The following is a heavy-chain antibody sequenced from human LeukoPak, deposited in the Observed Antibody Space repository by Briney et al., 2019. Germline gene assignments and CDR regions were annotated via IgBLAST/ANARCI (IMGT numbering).Heavy chain of an antibody. J-gene: IGHJ4*02. CDR1: GYTFTGYY. Sequence: ASVKVSCKASGYTFTGYYMHWVRQAPGQGLEWMGWINPNSGGTNYAQKFQGRVTMTRDTSISTAYMELRSLRSDDTAVYYCARDLSMWDSAAGDYWGQGTLVTVSS. D-gene: IGHD6-13*01. CDR3: ARDLSMWDSAAGDY. CDR2: INPNSGGT. V-gene: IGHV1-2*02.